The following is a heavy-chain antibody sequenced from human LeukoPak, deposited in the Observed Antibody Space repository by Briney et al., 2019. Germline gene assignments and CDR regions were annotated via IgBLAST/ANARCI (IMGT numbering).Heavy chain of an antibody. CDR2: TSYDGSNQ. V-gene: IGHV3-30*18. CDR1: GFTFSSYG. J-gene: IGHJ4*02. CDR3: AKGEQYSSAWYHSSGDY. D-gene: IGHD6-19*01. Sequence: GGSLRLSCAASGFTFSSYGMHWVRQAPGKGLEWMAVTSYDGSNQYYADSVKGRFSISRDNAKNTVYLQMNSLGAEDTAVYYCAKGEQYSSAWYHSSGDYWGQGTLVAVSS.